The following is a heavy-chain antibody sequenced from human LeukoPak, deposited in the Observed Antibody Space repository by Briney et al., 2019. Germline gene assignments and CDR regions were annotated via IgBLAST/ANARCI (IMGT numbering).Heavy chain of an antibody. D-gene: IGHD2-15*01. V-gene: IGHV4-59*08. J-gene: IGHJ4*02. CDR1: GGSISSYY. Sequence: PSETLSLTCTVSGGSISSYYWSWIRQPAGKGLEWVGYIFYSGSTNYNPSLKSRVTISVDTSKNQFSLKLSSVTAADTAVYYCARRGYCTGAICYSFDSWGQGTLVTVSS. CDR3: ARRGYCTGAICYSFDS. CDR2: IFYSGST.